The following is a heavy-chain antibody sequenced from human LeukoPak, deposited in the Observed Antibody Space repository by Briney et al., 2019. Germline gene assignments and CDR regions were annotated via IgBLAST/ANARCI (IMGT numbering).Heavy chain of an antibody. CDR2: IRYDGSNK. D-gene: IGHD5-18*01. CDR3: AKEGEDTAKGWWHYYYYYMDV. Sequence: GGSLRLSCAASGFTFSSYGMHWVRQAPGKGLEWVAFIRYDGSNKYYADSVKGRFTISRDNSKNTLYLQMNSLRAEDTAVYYCAKEGEDTAKGWWHYYYYYMDVWGKGTTVTISS. J-gene: IGHJ6*03. CDR1: GFTFSSYG. V-gene: IGHV3-30*02.